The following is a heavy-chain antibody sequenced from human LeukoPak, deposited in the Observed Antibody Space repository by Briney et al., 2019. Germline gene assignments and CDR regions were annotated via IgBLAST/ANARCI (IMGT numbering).Heavy chain of an antibody. D-gene: IGHD3-9*01. CDR3: ARVGIRYFDWSYYGMDV. Sequence: SETLSLTCAVYGGSFSGYYWSWIRQPPGKGLEWIGEINHSGSTNYNPSLKSRVTISVDTSKNQFSLKLGSVTAADTAVYFWARVGIRYFDWSYYGMDVWGQGTTVTVSS. CDR2: INHSGST. J-gene: IGHJ6*02. V-gene: IGHV4-34*01. CDR1: GGSFSGYY.